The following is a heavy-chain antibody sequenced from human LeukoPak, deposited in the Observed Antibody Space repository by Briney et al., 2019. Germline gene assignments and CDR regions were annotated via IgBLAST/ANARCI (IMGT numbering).Heavy chain of an antibody. Sequence: SVKVSCKASGGTFSSYAISWVRQAPGQGLEWMGRIIPILGIANYAQKFQGRVTITAGKSTSTAYMELSSLRSEDTAVYYCARDGTSWPNYYYYGMDVWGQGTTVTVSS. D-gene: IGHD2-15*01. V-gene: IGHV1-69*04. CDR2: IIPILGIA. J-gene: IGHJ6*02. CDR3: ARDGTSWPNYYYYGMDV. CDR1: GGTFSSYA.